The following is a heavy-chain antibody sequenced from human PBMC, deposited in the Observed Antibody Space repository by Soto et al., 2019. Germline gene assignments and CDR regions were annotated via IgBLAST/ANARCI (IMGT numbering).Heavy chain of an antibody. CDR2: VYYSGST. D-gene: IGHD1-26*01. Sequence: SETLSLTCTVSGGSVIKSYWGWIRQPPGKGLEWVAYVYYSGSTNYNPSLGSRVTISVDKSKNQFSLKMTSVTGADTAVYYCARGRSHEWELLVQYFDYWGQGTLVTVSS. V-gene: IGHV4-59*02. CDR3: ARGRSHEWELLVQYFDY. CDR1: GGSVIKSY. J-gene: IGHJ4*02.